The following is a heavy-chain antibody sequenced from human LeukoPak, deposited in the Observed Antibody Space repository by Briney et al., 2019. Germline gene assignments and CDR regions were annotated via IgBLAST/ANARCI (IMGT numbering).Heavy chain of an antibody. CDR1: GGSISSYY. Sequence: SETLSLTCTVSGGSISSYYWSWIRQPPGKGLEWIGYIYYSGSTNYNPSLKSRVTISVDTSKNQFSLKLSSVTAADTAVYYCARGTHNDYVWGSYRYPYYFDYWGQGTLVTVSS. CDR2: IYYSGST. CDR3: ARGTHNDYVWGSYRYPYYFDY. D-gene: IGHD3-16*02. J-gene: IGHJ4*02. V-gene: IGHV4-59*12.